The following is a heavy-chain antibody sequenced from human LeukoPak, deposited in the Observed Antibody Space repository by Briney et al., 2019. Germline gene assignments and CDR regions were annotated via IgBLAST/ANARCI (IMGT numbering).Heavy chain of an antibody. CDR2: IWSDGSNK. Sequence: PGGSLRLSCAASGFTFSDYGIHWVRQAPGKGLEWVAVIWSDGSNKYYADSVKGRFTISRDNSKKTLYLLMNSLRVEDTAVYYCVRASGSFDYWGQGTLVTVSS. J-gene: IGHJ4*02. V-gene: IGHV3-33*01. CDR3: VRASGSFDY. D-gene: IGHD3-10*01. CDR1: GFTFSDYG.